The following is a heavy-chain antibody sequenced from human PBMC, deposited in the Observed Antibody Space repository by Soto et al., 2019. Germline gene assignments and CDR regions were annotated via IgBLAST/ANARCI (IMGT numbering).Heavy chain of an antibody. CDR1: GCSISSYY. CDR3: ARDSGDYGTPFDY. V-gene: IGHV4-59*01. J-gene: IGHJ4*02. CDR2: IYYSGST. D-gene: IGHD4-17*01. Sequence: SETLSLTCTFSGCSISSYYWSWIRQPPGKGLEWIGYIYYSGSTNYNPSLKSRVTISVDTSKNQFSLKLSSVTAADTAVYYCARDSGDYGTPFDYWGQGTLVTVSS.